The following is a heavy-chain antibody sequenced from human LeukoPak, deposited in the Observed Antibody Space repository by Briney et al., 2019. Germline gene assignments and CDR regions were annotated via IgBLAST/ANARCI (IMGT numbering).Heavy chain of an antibody. V-gene: IGHV3-23*01. Sequence: GGSLRLSCAASGFTFSSYAMSWVRQAPGKGLEWVSAISGSGGSTYYADSVKGRFTISRDNSKNTLYLQMNSLRAEDTAVYYCAKDPFGWGVIRDAFDIWGQGTMVTVSS. CDR1: GFTFSSYA. J-gene: IGHJ3*02. D-gene: IGHD3-16*02. CDR2: ISGSGGST. CDR3: AKDPFGWGVIRDAFDI.